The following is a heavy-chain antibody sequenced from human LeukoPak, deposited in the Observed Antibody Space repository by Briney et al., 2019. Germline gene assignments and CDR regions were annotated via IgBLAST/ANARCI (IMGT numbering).Heavy chain of an antibody. CDR1: GFTFSRYA. CDR2: ISGSGGST. V-gene: IGHV3-23*01. D-gene: IGHD5-24*01. J-gene: IGHJ4*02. CDR3: AKRQMATKTFDY. Sequence: PGGSLRLSCAASGFTFSRYAMSWVRQAPGKGLEWVSAISGSGGSTYYADSVKGRFTISRDNSKNTLYLQMNSLRAEDTAVYYCAKRQMATKTFDYWGQGTLVTVSS.